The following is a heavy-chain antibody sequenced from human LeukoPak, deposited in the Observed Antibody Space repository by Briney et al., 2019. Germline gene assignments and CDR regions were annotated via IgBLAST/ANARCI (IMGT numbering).Heavy chain of an antibody. Sequence: GGSLRLSCAASGFTFDNYRMSWVRQAPGKGLEWVSTVNADGGNTYYADSVKGRFTISRDNSKSTLILQMNSLRVEDTALYYCTKRVKYGGTWDHFADWGQGALVTVSS. CDR2: VNADGGNT. D-gene: IGHD1-26*01. J-gene: IGHJ4*02. CDR1: GFTFDNYR. CDR3: TKRVKYGGTWDHFAD. V-gene: IGHV3-23*01.